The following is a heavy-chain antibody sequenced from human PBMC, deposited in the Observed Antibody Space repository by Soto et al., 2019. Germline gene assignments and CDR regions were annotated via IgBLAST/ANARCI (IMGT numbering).Heavy chain of an antibody. CDR3: ARAPTGFRGYYFDY. CDR1: GFTFSSYS. Sequence: GGSLRLSCAASGFTFSSYSMNWVRQAPGKGLEWVSYISSSSSTIYYADSVKGRFTISRDNAKNSLYLQMNSLRDEDTAVYYCARAPTGFRGYYFDYWGQGTLVTVSS. CDR2: ISSSSSTI. J-gene: IGHJ4*02. V-gene: IGHV3-48*02.